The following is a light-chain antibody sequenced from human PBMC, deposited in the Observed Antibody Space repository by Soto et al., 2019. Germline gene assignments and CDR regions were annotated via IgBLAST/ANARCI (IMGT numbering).Light chain of an antibody. CDR1: SSDVGGYNY. CDR2: EVN. Sequence: QSVLTQPPSASGSPGQSVAISCTGTSSDVGGYNYVSWYQQHPGKAPKLTIYEVNKRPSGVPDRFSGSKSGNTASLTVSGLQAEDEADYYCSSYAGSSNVFGTGNKVTVL. CDR3: SSYAGSSNV. V-gene: IGLV2-8*01. J-gene: IGLJ1*01.